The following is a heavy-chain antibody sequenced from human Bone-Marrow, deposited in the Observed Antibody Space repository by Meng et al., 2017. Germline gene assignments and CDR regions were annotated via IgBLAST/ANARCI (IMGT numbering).Heavy chain of an antibody. CDR3: ARGPTTMAHDFDY. Sequence: QLQLQQWGAGLLQPSETLSLACVDSGGSFSEYYWSWIRQPPGKGLEWIGEINHSGSTNYNPSLESRATISVDTSQNNLSLKLSSVTAADSAVYYCARGPTTMAHDFDYWGQGTLVTVSS. D-gene: IGHD4-11*01. CDR2: INHSGST. CDR1: GGSFSEYY. V-gene: IGHV4-34*01. J-gene: IGHJ4*02.